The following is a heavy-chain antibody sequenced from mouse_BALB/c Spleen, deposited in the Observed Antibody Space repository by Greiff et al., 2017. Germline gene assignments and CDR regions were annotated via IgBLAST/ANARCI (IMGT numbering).Heavy chain of an antibody. J-gene: IGHJ4*01. CDR1: GYSFTSYY. V-gene: IGHV1S135*01. Sequence: VQLKESGPELMKPGASVKISCKASGYSFTSYYMHWVKQSHGKSLEWIGYIDPFNGGTSYNQKFKGKATLTVDKSSSTAYMHLSSLTSEDSAVYYCARGSLYAMDYRGQGTSVTVSS. CDR2: IDPFNGGT. CDR3: ARGSLYAMDY.